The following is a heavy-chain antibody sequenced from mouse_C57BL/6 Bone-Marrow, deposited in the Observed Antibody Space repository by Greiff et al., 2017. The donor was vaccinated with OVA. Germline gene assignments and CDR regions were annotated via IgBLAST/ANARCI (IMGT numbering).Heavy chain of an antibody. CDR3: AMGGYYGNSPDAMYY. Sequence: EVQGVESGGGLVKPGGSLKLSCAASGFTFSDYGMHWVRQAPEKGLEWVAYISSGSSTIYYADTVKGRFTISKDNAKNTLFLQMTSLRSEDTAMYYCAMGGYYGNSPDAMYYWGQGTSVTVSS. D-gene: IGHD2-1*01. CDR2: ISSGSSTI. V-gene: IGHV5-17*01. CDR1: GFTFSDYG. J-gene: IGHJ4*01.